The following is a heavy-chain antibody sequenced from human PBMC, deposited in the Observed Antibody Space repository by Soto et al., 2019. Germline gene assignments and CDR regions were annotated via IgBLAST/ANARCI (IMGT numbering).Heavy chain of an antibody. CDR1: GGTFSSYA. CDR2: IIPIFGTA. Sequence: SVKVSCKASGGTFSSYAISWVRQAPGQGLEWMGGIIPIFGTANYAQKFQGRVTITADESTSTAYMELSSLRSEDTAVYYCARGHPSIAARRLTYNWFDPWAREPWSPSPQ. V-gene: IGHV1-69*01. D-gene: IGHD6-6*01. CDR3: ARGHPSIAARRLTYNWFDP. J-gene: IGHJ5*02.